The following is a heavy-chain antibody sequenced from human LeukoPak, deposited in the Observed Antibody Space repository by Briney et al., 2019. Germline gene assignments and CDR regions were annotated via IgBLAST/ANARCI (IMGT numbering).Heavy chain of an antibody. D-gene: IGHD6-19*01. V-gene: IGHV3-23*01. CDR1: GFTVSSYA. Sequence: PGGSLRLSCAASGFTVSSYAMSWVRQAPGKWLEWVSAISGSGGSTYYADSVKGRFTISRDNSKNTRYLQMNSLRAEDAAVYYCAKDQQQWLVLGAFDIWGQGTMVTVSS. CDR3: AKDQQQWLVLGAFDI. J-gene: IGHJ3*02. CDR2: ISGSGGST.